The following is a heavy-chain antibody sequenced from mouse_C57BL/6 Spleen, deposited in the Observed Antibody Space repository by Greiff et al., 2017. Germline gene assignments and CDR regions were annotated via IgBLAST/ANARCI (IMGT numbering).Heavy chain of an antibody. CDR2: INPSSGYT. CDR1: GYTFTSYT. J-gene: IGHJ1*03. CDR3: ARGDGSSWYFDG. V-gene: IGHV1-4*01. D-gene: IGHD1-1*01. Sequence: VQLQQSGAELARPGASVKMSCKASGYTFTSYTMHWVKQRPGQGLEWIGYINPSSGYTKYNQKFKDKATLTADKSSSTAYMQLSSLTSEDSAVYYCARGDGSSWYFDGWGTGTTVTVSS.